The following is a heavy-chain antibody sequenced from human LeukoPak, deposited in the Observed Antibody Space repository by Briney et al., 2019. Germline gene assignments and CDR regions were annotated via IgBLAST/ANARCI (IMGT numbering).Heavy chain of an antibody. V-gene: IGHV3-7*05. CDR3: ARGGAGIDY. CDR1: GFTSSSYW. Sequence: GGSLRLSCAASGFTSSSYWMTWVRQAPGKGLEWVANIKQDGSEKYYVDSVKGRFTISRDNAKNSPYLQMNSLRADDTAMYYCARGGAGIDYWGQGTLVTVSS. CDR2: IKQDGSEK. D-gene: IGHD6-19*01. J-gene: IGHJ4*02.